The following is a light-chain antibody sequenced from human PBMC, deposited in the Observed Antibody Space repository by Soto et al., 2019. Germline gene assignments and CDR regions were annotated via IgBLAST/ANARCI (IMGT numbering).Light chain of an antibody. CDR3: QQYYKTRT. Sequence: DIVMTQSPDSLAVSLGERATINCKSSQSILYSSNNKNYLAWYQQKPGQPPKLLIYWASTRESGVPDRFSGSGSGTDFTLTISSLQAEDVAVYYCQQYYKTRTFGQGTKVEIK. CDR1: QSILYSSNNKNY. J-gene: IGKJ1*01. CDR2: WAS. V-gene: IGKV4-1*01.